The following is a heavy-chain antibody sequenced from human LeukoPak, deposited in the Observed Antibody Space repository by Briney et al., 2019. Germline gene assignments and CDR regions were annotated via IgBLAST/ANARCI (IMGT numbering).Heavy chain of an antibody. CDR1: GGSISSADHY. Sequence: SETLSLTCTVSGGSISSADHYWSCIRQPSGKGLEWIGYIYYSGNAYYNPSLQSRATISVDTSKNQFSLKLTPVTAADTAVYYCARFSYYYGMDVWGQGTTVTVSS. J-gene: IGHJ6*02. CDR3: ARFSYYYGMDV. CDR2: IYYSGNA. V-gene: IGHV4-30-4*01.